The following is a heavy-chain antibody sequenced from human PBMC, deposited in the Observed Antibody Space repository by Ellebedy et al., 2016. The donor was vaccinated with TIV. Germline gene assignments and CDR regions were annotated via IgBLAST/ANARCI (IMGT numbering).Heavy chain of an antibody. Sequence: PGGSLRLSCAASGFTFSSYGMHWVRQAPGKGLEWVAVIWYDGSNKYYADSVKGRFTISRDNSKNTLYLQMNSLRAEDTAVYYCAREGAEYQLLTIDYWGQGTLVTVSS. CDR2: IWYDGSNK. J-gene: IGHJ4*02. CDR1: GFTFSSYG. CDR3: AREGAEYQLLTIDY. V-gene: IGHV3-33*01. D-gene: IGHD2-2*01.